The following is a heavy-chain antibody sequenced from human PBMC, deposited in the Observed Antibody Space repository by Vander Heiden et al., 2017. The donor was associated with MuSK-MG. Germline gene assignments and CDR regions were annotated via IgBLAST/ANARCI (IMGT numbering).Heavy chain of an antibody. V-gene: IGHV3-23*01. D-gene: IGHD3-22*01. Sequence: EVQRLESGVGLVQPGGSLRLFLAASGFTFSSYAMHWVRQAPVKGLEWVSGISGSGGKTYYEDAVKGGFAISGDNSKNTLYLQMNSLRAEDTAVYYCAKDLGVSSYYYDSSGYDYWGQGILVTVSA. CDR1: GFTFSSYA. CDR3: AKDLGVSSYYYDSSGYDY. CDR2: ISGSGGKT. J-gene: IGHJ4*02.